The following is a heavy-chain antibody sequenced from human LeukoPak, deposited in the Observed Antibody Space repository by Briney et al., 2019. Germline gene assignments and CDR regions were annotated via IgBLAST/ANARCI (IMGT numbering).Heavy chain of an antibody. CDR3: AKGAAVAALLTPFDY. J-gene: IGHJ4*02. CDR2: ISYDGSNM. D-gene: IGHD6-19*01. V-gene: IGHV3-30*04. CDR1: GFTFDDYA. Sequence: PGGSLRLSCAASGFTFDDYAMHWVRQAPGKGLEWVAVISYDGSNMYYADSVKGRFTISRDNYINTLYLQMNSLRAEDTAVYYCAKGAAVAALLTPFDYWGQGTLVTVSS.